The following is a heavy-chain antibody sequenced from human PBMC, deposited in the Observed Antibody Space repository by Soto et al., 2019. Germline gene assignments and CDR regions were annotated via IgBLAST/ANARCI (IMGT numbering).Heavy chain of an antibody. J-gene: IGHJ6*04. D-gene: IGHD5-18*01. CDR2: INSDGSNT. CDR1: GFTYNNYW. V-gene: IGHV3-74*01. CDR3: ARGIQNGYGMYG. Sequence: PGGSLRLSCAAAGFTYNNYWMHWVRQAPGKGLAWVSRINSDGSNTFYADSVKGRFSISRDNAKNTVYLQMNSLRGEDTAVYSCARGIQNGYGMYGWGKGSTVTVSS.